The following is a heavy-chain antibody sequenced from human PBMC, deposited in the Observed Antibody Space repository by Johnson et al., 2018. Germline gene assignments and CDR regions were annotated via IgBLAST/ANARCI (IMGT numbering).Heavy chain of an antibody. J-gene: IGHJ4*02. CDR1: RFTFSNYW. Sequence: VQLQESGGGLVQPGGSLRLSCAASRFTFSNYWMSWVRQAPGKGLEWVANIKHDGSEKYYVDSVKGRFTISRDNAKSSLYLQMNSLRAEDTAVYYCAREQNWGFDYWGQGTLVTVSS. V-gene: IGHV3-7*01. CDR3: AREQNWGFDY. CDR2: IKHDGSEK. D-gene: IGHD7-27*01.